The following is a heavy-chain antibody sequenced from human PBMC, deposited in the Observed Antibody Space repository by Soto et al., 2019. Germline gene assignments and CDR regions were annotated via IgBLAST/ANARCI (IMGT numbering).Heavy chain of an antibody. CDR3: VRSIVVVVAATPGEAFDI. J-gene: IGHJ3*02. CDR2: INAGNGNT. Sequence: ASVKVSCKASGYTFTSYAMHWVRQAPGQRLEWMGWINAGNGNTKYSQKFQGRVTITRDTSASTAYMELSSLRSEDTAVYYCVRSIVVVVAATPGEAFDIWGQGTMVTVSS. CDR1: GYTFTSYA. D-gene: IGHD2-15*01. V-gene: IGHV1-3*01.